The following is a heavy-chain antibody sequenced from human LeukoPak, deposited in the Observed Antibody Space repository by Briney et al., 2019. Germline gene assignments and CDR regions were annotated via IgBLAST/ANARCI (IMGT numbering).Heavy chain of an antibody. V-gene: IGHV3-49*03. CDR1: GFTFGDYA. CDR3: TRDAPYYYDSSGYYAPYFDY. J-gene: IGHJ4*02. CDR2: IRSKAYGGTT. D-gene: IGHD3-22*01. Sequence: PGRSLRLSCTASGFTFGDYAMSWFRQAPGKGLEWVGFIRSKAYGGTTEYAASVKGRFTISRDDSKSIAYLQMNGLKTEDTAVYYCTRDAPYYYDSSGYYAPYFDYWGQGTLVTVSS.